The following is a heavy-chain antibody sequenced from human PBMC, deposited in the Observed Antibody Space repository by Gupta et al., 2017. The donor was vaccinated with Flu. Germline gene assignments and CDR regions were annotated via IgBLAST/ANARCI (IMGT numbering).Heavy chain of an antibody. CDR1: GYTFTTHT. CDR3: ARPADSSGYDAFDV. Sequence: QVQFVQSGAEVKKPGASVRVSCKASGYTFTTHTIHWVRQAPGQRLEWMGWINADNAKTKYSQNFQGRVTITRDTSASTAYMDLSSLRSEDTAVYYCARPADSSGYDAFDVWGQGTLVTVSS. V-gene: IGHV1-3*01. D-gene: IGHD3-22*01. J-gene: IGHJ3*01. CDR2: INADNAKT.